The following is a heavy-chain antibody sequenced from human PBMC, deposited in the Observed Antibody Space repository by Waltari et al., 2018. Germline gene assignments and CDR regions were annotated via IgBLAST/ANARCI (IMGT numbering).Heavy chain of an antibody. CDR1: GGSISSYF. CDR3: AQWSGYAFDI. D-gene: IGHD3-3*01. CDR2: IYSSGST. J-gene: IGHJ3*02. Sequence: QVQLQESGPGLVKPSETLSLTCTVSGGSISSYFWIWIRQPAGKGLESIGRIYSSGSTNYNPSLKSRVTMSIDTSKNQVSLKLSSVTAADTAVYYCAQWSGYAFDIWGQGTMVTVS. V-gene: IGHV4-4*07.